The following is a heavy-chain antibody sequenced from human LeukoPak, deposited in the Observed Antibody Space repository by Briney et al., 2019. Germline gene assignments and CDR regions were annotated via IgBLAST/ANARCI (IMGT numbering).Heavy chain of an antibody. J-gene: IGHJ4*02. D-gene: IGHD1-26*01. Sequence: GRTLRLSCAASGFTFSSYGMSWVRQAPGKGLVWVSAISGSGGSTYYADSVKGRFTISRDNSKNTLYLQMNSLRAEDTAVYYCAKEGGSYYFDYWGQGTLVTVSS. CDR1: GFTFSSYG. V-gene: IGHV3-23*01. CDR3: AKEGGSYYFDY. CDR2: ISGSGGST.